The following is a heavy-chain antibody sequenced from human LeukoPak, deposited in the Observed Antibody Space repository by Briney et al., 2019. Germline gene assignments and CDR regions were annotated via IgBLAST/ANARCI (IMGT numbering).Heavy chain of an antibody. V-gene: IGHV3-33*01. J-gene: IGHJ4*02. CDR1: GFTFSSYG. CDR3: ARDRSSGLAAPGWTPFGY. CDR2: IWYDGSNK. D-gene: IGHD6-6*01. Sequence: GGSLRLSCAASGFTFSSYGMHWVRQAPGKGLEWVAVIWYDGSNKYYADSVKGRFTISRDNSKNTLYLQMNSLRAEDTAVYYCARDRSSGLAAPGWTPFGYWGQGTLVTVSS.